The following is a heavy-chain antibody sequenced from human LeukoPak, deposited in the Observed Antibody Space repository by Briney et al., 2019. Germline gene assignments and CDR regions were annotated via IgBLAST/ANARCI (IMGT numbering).Heavy chain of an antibody. V-gene: IGHV1-69*04. Sequence: SVKVSCKASGGTSNSRAISWVRQAPGQGLEWMGRIIPNLGTTNRAQNFQDRVTLTADKSTNTAYMELTSLTSDDTAVYYCATTNDGGGYQWGDFFDFWGQGTLVTVSS. CDR1: GGTSNSRA. J-gene: IGHJ4*02. CDR2: IIPNLGTT. D-gene: IGHD3-22*01. CDR3: ATTNDGGGYQWGDFFDF.